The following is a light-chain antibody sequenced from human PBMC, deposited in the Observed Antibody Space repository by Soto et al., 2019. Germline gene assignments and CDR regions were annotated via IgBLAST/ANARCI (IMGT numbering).Light chain of an antibody. CDR2: DVN. CDR3: SSYTSSNTLVV. Sequence: QSALTQPASVSGSPGQSITISCTGTSSDVGGYNYVSWYQQHPGKAPKVMIYDVNDRPSGVSNRFSGSKSGNTASLTISGLQAEDEADYYCSSYTSSNTLVVFGGGTKLTVL. V-gene: IGLV2-14*03. J-gene: IGLJ2*01. CDR1: SSDVGGYNY.